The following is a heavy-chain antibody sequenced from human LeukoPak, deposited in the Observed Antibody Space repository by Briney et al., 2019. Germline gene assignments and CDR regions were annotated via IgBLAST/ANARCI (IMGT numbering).Heavy chain of an antibody. J-gene: IGHJ4*02. CDR3: ARRGTNWGRFDY. D-gene: IGHD7-27*01. V-gene: IGHV4-39*01. CDR1: GGSISSRSYF. CDR2: IHYSGST. Sequence: SETLSLTCTVSGGSISSRSYFWGWIRHPPGKGREWIGTIHYSGSTYYNPSLKSRVTISVDTSKNQLSLKLSSVTAADTAVYYCARRGTNWGRFDYWGQGTLVTVSS.